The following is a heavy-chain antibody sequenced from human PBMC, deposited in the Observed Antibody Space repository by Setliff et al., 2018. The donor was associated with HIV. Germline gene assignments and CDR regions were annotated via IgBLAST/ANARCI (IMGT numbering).Heavy chain of an antibody. J-gene: IGHJ4*02. CDR2: IHHSGSY. D-gene: IGHD3-9*01. V-gene: IGHV4-59*06. CDR1: DDSISSYY. Sequence: PSETLSLTCTVSDDSISSYYWGWIRQHPGKGLEWIGYIHHSGSYYYNPSLKSRLTISVDTSKNQFSLRLDSVTAADTAVYYCARAPRLTRIFTPLYFDYWGQGALVTVSS. CDR3: ARAPRLTRIFTPLYFDY.